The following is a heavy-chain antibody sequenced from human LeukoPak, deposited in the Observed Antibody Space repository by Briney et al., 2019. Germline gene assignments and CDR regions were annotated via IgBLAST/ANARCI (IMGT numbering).Heavy chain of an antibody. V-gene: IGHV4-59*01. D-gene: IGHD3-10*01. CDR3: ARVTYYYGSGEKVGAFDI. CDR1: GGSISSYY. J-gene: IGHJ3*02. CDR2: IYYSGST. Sequence: SETLSLTCTVSGGSISSYYWSWIRQPPGKGLEWIGYIYYSGSTNYNPSLKSRVTISVDTSKNQFSLKLSSVTAADTAVYYCARVTYYYGSGEKVGAFDIWGQGTMVTVSS.